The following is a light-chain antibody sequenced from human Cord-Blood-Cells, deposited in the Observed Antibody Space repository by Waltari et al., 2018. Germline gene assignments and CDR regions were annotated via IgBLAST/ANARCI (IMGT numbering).Light chain of an antibody. CDR1: SSDVGGYYY. CDR2: EVS. CDR3: SSYAGSNNLV. V-gene: IGLV2-8*01. Sequence: QSALTQPPSASGSPGQSVTIPCTGTSSDVGGYYYVSWYQQHPGKATKLMIYEVSKRPSGVPDRFSGSKSGNTASLTVSGLQAEDEADYYYSSYAGSNNLVFGGGTKLTVL. J-gene: IGLJ2*01.